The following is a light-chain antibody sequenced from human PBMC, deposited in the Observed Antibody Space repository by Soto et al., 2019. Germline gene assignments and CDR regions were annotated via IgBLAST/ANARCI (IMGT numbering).Light chain of an antibody. Sequence: QSALTQPPSVSGAPGQRVTISCSGTTSNIGADSHVSWFQQLPGAAPRLLISSLYGRTSWVPDRFSESRSGASASLAVTDLRPEDEASYYCQAYDSGLRGSVFGGGTKLTVL. CDR2: SLY. J-gene: IGLJ2*01. V-gene: IGLV1-40*03. CDR3: QAYDSGLRGSV. CDR1: TSNIGADSH.